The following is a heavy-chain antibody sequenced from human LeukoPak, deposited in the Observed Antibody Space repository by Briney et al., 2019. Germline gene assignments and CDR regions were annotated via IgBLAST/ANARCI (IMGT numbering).Heavy chain of an antibody. CDR2: ISYDGSNK. V-gene: IGHV3-30*18. D-gene: IGHD5-18*01. J-gene: IGHJ4*02. Sequence: GGSLRLSCAASGFTFSSYGMHWVRQAPGKGLEWVALISYDGSNKYYADSVKGRFAISRDNSKNTLYLQMNSLRAEDTAVYYCAKEGEYSYGRPLDYWGEGTLVTVSS. CDR3: AKEGEYSYGRPLDY. CDR1: GFTFSSYG.